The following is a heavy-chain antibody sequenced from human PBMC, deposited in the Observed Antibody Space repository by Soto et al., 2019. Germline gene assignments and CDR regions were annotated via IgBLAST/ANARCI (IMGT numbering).Heavy chain of an antibody. D-gene: IGHD5-18*01. V-gene: IGHV4-59*01. CDR1: GGSISSYY. Sequence: PSETLSLTCTVSGGSISSYYWSWIRQPPGKGLEWIGYIYYSGSTNYNPSLKSRVTISVDTSKNQFSLKLSSVTAADTAVYYCARSIQLSAAFEIWGQGTMVTVSS. J-gene: IGHJ3*02. CDR2: IYYSGST. CDR3: ARSIQLSAAFEI.